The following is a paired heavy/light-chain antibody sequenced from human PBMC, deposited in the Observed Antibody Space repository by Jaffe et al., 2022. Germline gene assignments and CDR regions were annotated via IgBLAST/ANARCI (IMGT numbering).Light chain of an antibody. CDR2: GAS. CDR3: QQYGSSPPT. CDR1: QSVSSSF. V-gene: IGKV3-20*01. J-gene: IGKJ1*01. Sequence: EIVLTQSPGTLSLSPGERATLSCRASQSVSSSFLVWYQQKPGQAPRLLFYGASSRATGIPDRFSGSGSGTDFTLTISRLEPEDFVVYYCQQYGSSPPTFGQGTRVEIK.
Heavy chain of an antibody. CDR3: ARPANYYDGSGYLRGLYYFDY. J-gene: IGHJ4*02. CDR2: IYHNGNT. V-gene: IGHV4-38-2*01. Sequence: QVQLQESGPGLVKPSETLSLTCAVSGYSINIGYYWGWIRQPPGKGLEWIGSIYHNGNTYYNPSLESRVTISLDTSKNQFSLKLSSVTAADTAVYYCARPANYYDGSGYLRGLYYFDYWGQGTRVTVSS. CDR1: GYSINIGYY. D-gene: IGHD3-22*01.